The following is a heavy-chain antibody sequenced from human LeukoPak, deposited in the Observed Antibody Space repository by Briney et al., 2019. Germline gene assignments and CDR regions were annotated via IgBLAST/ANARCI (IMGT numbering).Heavy chain of an antibody. CDR1: RFTFNNYG. J-gene: IGHJ4*02. D-gene: IGHD5-18*01. CDR3: AKAVVGYTYAFDS. Sequence: PGGSLRLSCAASRFTFNNYGMLWVRQAPGKGLEWVAFIQYDGNSKYYIDSVKGRFSISRDNSKNTLYLQMNSLRPEDTAVYFCAKAVVGYTYAFDSWGQGTLVTVSS. CDR2: IQYDGNSK. V-gene: IGHV3-30*02.